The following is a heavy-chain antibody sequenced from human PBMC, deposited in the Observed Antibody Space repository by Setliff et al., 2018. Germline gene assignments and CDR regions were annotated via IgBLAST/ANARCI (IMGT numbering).Heavy chain of an antibody. CDR3: ARIGFGYYSTSGAWYFDN. J-gene: IGHJ4*02. CDR2: ISAYNGNT. Sequence: ASVKVSCKASGYTFTGYYMHWVRQAPGQGLEWMGWISAYNGNTNYAQKLQDRVTITRDTSASTAYMELSSLRSEDTAVYYCARIGFGYYSTSGAWYFDNWGQGTLVTVSS. V-gene: IGHV1-18*04. D-gene: IGHD2-8*01. CDR1: GYTFTGYY.